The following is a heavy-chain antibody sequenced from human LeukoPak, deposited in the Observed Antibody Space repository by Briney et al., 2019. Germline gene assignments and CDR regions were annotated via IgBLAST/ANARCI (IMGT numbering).Heavy chain of an antibody. D-gene: IGHD3-16*02. V-gene: IGHV7-4-1*02. CDR3: AREVLIYDYVWGSYRSSWFDP. J-gene: IGHJ5*02. CDR1: GYSFTSFG. CDR2: INTNTGNP. Sequence: ASVKVSCKASGYSFTSFGMNWVRQAPGQGLEWMGWINTNTGNPTYAQGFTGRFVFSLDTSVSTAYLQISSLKAEDTAVYYCAREVLIYDYVWGSYRSSWFDPWGQGTLVTVSS.